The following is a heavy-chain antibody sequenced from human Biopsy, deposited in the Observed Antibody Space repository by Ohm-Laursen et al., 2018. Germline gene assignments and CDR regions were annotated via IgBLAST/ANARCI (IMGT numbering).Heavy chain of an antibody. CDR3: ASRPNCGGDCSSGFDY. CDR1: GFTFNRSA. V-gene: IGHV1-58*02. Sequence: GSSVKVSCKASGFTFNRSAMQWVRQARGQRLEWIGWIVVGGGNTNYAQKFQERVAITGDMSTSTAYTELSSLRSEDTAVYYCASRPNCGGDCSSGFDYWGQGTLVTVSS. J-gene: IGHJ4*02. CDR2: IVVGGGNT. D-gene: IGHD2-21*02.